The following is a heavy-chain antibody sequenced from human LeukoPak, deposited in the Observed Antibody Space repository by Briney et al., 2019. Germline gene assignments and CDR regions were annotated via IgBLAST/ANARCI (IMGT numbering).Heavy chain of an antibody. CDR1: GGTFSSYA. CDR2: IIPIFGTA. J-gene: IGHJ4*02. CDR3: AGVPLPSHKHSTTGIAAAGNDY. Sequence: GASVKVSCKASGGTFSSYAISWVRQAPGQGLEWMGGIIPIFGTANYAQKFQGRVTITADKSTSTAYMELSSLRSEDTAVYYCAGVPLPSHKHSTTGIAAAGNDYWGQGTLVTVSS. V-gene: IGHV1-69*06. D-gene: IGHD6-13*01.